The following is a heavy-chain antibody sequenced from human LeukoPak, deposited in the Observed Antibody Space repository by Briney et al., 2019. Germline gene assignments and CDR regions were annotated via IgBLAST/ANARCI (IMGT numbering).Heavy chain of an antibody. V-gene: IGHV3-23*01. J-gene: IGHJ4*02. CDR3: AKSGSRDWDYFEY. CDR2: ISGDGGST. CDR1: GFTFSSYA. D-gene: IGHD6-19*01. Sequence: GGSLRLSGAASGFTFSSYAMNWVRQAPGKGLEWVSTISGDGGSTHYADSVKGRFTISRANSKNRLFLQMNSLRAEDTAVYYCAKSGSRDWDYFEYWGQGTLVTASS.